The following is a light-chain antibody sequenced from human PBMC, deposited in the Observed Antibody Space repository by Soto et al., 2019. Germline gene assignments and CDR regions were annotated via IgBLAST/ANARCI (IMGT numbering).Light chain of an antibody. CDR1: SSNIGAGYD. V-gene: IGLV1-40*01. Sequence: QSVLTQPPSVSGAPGQRVTISCTGSSSNIGAGYDVHWYQQLPGTAPKLLLYGNSNRPSGVPDRFSGSKSGTSASLAITGLQAEDEADDCCQSYDSSLSGYVFGTGTKVTVL. CDR2: GNS. J-gene: IGLJ1*01. CDR3: QSYDSSLSGYV.